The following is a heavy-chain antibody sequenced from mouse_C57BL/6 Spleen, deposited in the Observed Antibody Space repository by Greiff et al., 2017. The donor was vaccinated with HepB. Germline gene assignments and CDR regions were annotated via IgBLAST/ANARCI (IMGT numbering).Heavy chain of an antibody. CDR3: TPYRTYDAFDY. V-gene: IGHV14-4*01. J-gene: IGHJ2*01. Sequence: VQLQQSGAELVRPGASVKLSCTASGFNIKDDYMHWVKQRPEQGLEWIGWIDPENGDTEYASKFQGKATITADTSSNTAYLQLSSLTSEDTAVYYCTPYRTYDAFDYWGQGTTLTVSS. D-gene: IGHD2-3*01. CDR2: IDPENGDT. CDR1: GFNIKDDY.